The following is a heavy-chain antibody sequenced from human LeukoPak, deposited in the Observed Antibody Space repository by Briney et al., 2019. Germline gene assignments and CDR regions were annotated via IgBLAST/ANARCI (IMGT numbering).Heavy chain of an antibody. Sequence: ASVKVSCKASGYTFTSNDINWVRQATGQGLEWMGWMNPNSGNTGYAQKFQGRVTMTRNTSISTAYMELNSLRSEDTAVYYCARGPYCSSVSCPYWFDPWGQGTLVTVSS. D-gene: IGHD2-15*01. CDR3: ARGPYCSSVSCPYWFDP. V-gene: IGHV1-8*01. CDR2: MNPNSGNT. J-gene: IGHJ5*02. CDR1: GYTFTSND.